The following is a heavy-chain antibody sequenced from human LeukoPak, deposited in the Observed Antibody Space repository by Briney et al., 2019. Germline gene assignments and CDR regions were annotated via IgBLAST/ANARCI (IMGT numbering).Heavy chain of an antibody. CDR3: ARDFSDCSSTSCWTKGFDP. CDR1: GYTFTSYD. CDR2: MNPNSGNT. Sequence: ASVKVSCKASGYTFTSYDINWVRQATGQGLEWMGWMNPNSGNTGYAQKFQGRVTITRNTSISTTYMELSSLRSEDTAVYYCARDFSDCSSTSCWTKGFDPWGQGTLVTVSS. V-gene: IGHV1-8*03. J-gene: IGHJ5*02. D-gene: IGHD2-2*01.